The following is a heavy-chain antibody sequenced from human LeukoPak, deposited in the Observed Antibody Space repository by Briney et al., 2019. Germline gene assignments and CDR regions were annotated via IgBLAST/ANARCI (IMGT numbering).Heavy chain of an antibody. D-gene: IGHD4-11*01. Sequence: GGSLLLCCSSSGFTFSRFLRRWGRQAPGKGLEYVALIKQGGSEIYHMDSVKGRFTISSDDATKSMYLQMNSLRVEDTALYYCARDRESESDSEGDYWGQGTLVTVSS. CDR3: ARDRESESDSEGDY. V-gene: IGHV3-7*01. J-gene: IGHJ4*02. CDR2: IKQGGSEI. CDR1: GFTFSRFL.